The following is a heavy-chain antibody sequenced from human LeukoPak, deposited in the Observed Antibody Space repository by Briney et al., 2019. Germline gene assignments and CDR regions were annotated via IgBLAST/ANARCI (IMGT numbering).Heavy chain of an antibody. CDR2: IYTSGST. J-gene: IGHJ4*02. V-gene: IGHV4-4*07. CDR3: ASTTRRGYSYGSLDY. Sequence: SETLSLTCTVSGGSISSYYWSWIRQPAGKGLEWIGRIYTSGSTNYNPSLKSRVTMSVDTSKNQFSLKLSSETAADTAVYYCASTTRRGYSYGSLDYWGQGTLVTVSS. D-gene: IGHD5-18*01. CDR1: GGSISSYY.